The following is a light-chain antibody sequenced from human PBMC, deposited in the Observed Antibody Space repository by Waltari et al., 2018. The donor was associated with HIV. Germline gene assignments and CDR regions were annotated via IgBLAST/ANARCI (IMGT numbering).Light chain of an antibody. V-gene: IGKV1-5*03. J-gene: IGKJ1*01. CDR3: HQYASFSGT. CDR1: QNVGTF. Sequence: DIRLTQSPSTLSASAGDRVAITCRAGQNVGTFLAWYHQKPGKPPKLLIFQASILEGGVPSRFSGSVSGSDFTLTINGLQSDDFATYYCHQYASFSGTFGQGTKVEF. CDR2: QAS.